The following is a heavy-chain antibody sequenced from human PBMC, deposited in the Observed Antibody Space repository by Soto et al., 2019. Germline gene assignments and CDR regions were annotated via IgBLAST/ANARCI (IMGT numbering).Heavy chain of an antibody. V-gene: IGHV1-69*12. Sequence: QVQLVQSGAEVKKPGSSVKVSCKASGGTFSSYAISWVRQAPGQGLEWMGGIIPIFGTANYAQKFQGRVTITADESTSTAYMELSSLRSEDTAVYYCARGGGIVLVPAAIGSFDPWGQGTLVTVSS. CDR1: GGTFSSYA. J-gene: IGHJ5*02. CDR3: ARGGGIVLVPAAIGSFDP. CDR2: IIPIFGTA. D-gene: IGHD2-2*01.